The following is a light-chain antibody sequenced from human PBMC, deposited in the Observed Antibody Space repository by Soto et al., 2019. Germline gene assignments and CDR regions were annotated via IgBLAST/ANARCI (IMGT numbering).Light chain of an antibody. Sequence: EIVMTQSPVTLSVSPGERATLSCRASQSVRNTYLAWYQQKPGQAPRLLISGVSTRAAGIPARFSGSGSGTEFTLTISSLQSEEFAVYYCQQYGDWPLTFGGGTKVEIK. J-gene: IGKJ4*01. CDR2: GVS. V-gene: IGKV3-15*01. CDR3: QQYGDWPLT. CDR1: QSVRNTY.